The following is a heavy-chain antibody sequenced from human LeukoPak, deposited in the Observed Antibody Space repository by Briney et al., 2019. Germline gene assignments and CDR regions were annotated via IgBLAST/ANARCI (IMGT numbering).Heavy chain of an antibody. V-gene: IGHV3-74*01. J-gene: IGHJ1*01. Sequence: GGSLRLSCVASGFTFSSYWMHWVRQAPGKGLVRVSRINSDGRSTSYADSVKGRFTISRDNAKNTLYLQMNNLRAEDTAVYYCARGAYGDYVVEYFQHWGQGTLVTVSS. CDR1: GFTFSSYW. CDR3: ARGAYGDYVVEYFQH. D-gene: IGHD4-17*01. CDR2: INSDGRST.